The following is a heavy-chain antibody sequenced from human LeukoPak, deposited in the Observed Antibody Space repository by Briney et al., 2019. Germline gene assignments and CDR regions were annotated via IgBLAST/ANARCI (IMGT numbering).Heavy chain of an antibody. J-gene: IGHJ3*02. CDR2: ISHSGNT. CDR3: TRQYAGDDAFDI. Sequence: SETLSLTCAVSGGSISSSNWWSRVRQPPGEGLEWIGEISHSGNTNYSPSLKSRVTISVDKSKSQFSLKLSSVTAADTAVYYCTRQYAGDDAFDIWGQGTMVTVSS. CDR1: GGSISSSNW. D-gene: IGHD6-13*01. V-gene: IGHV4-4*02.